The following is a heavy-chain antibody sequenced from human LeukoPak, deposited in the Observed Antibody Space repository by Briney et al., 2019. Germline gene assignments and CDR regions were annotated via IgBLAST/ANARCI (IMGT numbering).Heavy chain of an antibody. J-gene: IGHJ4*02. CDR2: ISSSSSTI. CDR3: ARDLITGTTGY. CDR1: GFTFSSYS. V-gene: IGHV3-48*04. Sequence: GGSLRLSCAASGFTFSSYSMNWVRQAPGKGLEWVSYISSSSSTIYYADSVKGRFTISRDNAKNSLYLQMNSLRAEDTAVYYCARDLITGTTGYWGQGTLVTVSS. D-gene: IGHD1-20*01.